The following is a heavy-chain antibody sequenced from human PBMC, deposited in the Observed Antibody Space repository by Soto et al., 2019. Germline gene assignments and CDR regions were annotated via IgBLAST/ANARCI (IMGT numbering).Heavy chain of an antibody. D-gene: IGHD3-10*01. J-gene: IGHJ5*02. CDR3: ARGSLWFNWFDP. Sequence: PSETLSLTCTVSGGSIISYYWSWILQPPGKGLEWIGYIYYSGSTNYNPSLKSRVTISVDTSKNQFSLKLSSVTAADTAVYYCARGSLWFNWFDPWGQGTLVTVSS. V-gene: IGHV4-59*01. CDR2: IYYSGST. CDR1: GGSIISYY.